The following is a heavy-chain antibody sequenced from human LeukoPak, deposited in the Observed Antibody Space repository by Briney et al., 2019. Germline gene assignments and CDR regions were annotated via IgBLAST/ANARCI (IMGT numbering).Heavy chain of an antibody. J-gene: IGHJ6*02. Sequence: PSETLSLTCTVSGGSVSSYYGSWIRQPPGKGLEWIGYIYYSGRVNYNPSLKSRVTISVDTSKNQFSLKLSSVTAADTAVYYCARDSAVSGYYYYGMDVWGQGTTVTVSS. CDR2: IYYSGRV. D-gene: IGHD6-19*01. V-gene: IGHV4-59*02. CDR1: GGSVSSYY. CDR3: ARDSAVSGYYYYGMDV.